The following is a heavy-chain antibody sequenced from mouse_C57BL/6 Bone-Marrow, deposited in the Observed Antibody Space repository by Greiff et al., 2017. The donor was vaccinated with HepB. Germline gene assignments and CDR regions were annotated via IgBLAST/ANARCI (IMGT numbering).Heavy chain of an antibody. CDR3: ARGSSGPWFAY. J-gene: IGHJ3*01. D-gene: IGHD3-2*02. V-gene: IGHV1-69*01. CDR1: GYTFTSYW. CDR2: IDPSDSYT. Sequence: VQLQQPGAELVMPGASVKLSCKASGYTFTSYWMHWVQQRPGQGLEWIGEIDPSDSYTNYNHKFKDKATLTVDKSSSTAYMQLSSLTSEDAAVYYCARGSSGPWFAYWGQGTLVTVSA.